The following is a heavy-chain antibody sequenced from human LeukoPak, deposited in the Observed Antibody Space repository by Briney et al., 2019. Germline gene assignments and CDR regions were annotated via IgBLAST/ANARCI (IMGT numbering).Heavy chain of an antibody. CDR2: IYYSGST. J-gene: IGHJ6*02. D-gene: IGHD3-22*01. CDR1: GGSISSGGYY. CDR3: ARNYYERGYYYYYGMDV. Sequence: SQTLSLTCTVSGGSISSGGYYWSWLRQHPGKGLEWIGYIYYSGSTYYNPSLKSRVTISVDTSKNQFSLKLSSVTAADTAVYYCARNYYERGYYYYYGMDVWGQGTTVTVSS. V-gene: IGHV4-31*03.